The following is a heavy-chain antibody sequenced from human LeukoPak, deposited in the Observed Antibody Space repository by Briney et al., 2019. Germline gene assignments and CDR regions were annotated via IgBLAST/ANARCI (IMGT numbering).Heavy chain of an antibody. CDR2: ISGDGTIK. CDR1: GFPFSSYW. J-gene: IGHJ4*02. Sequence: GGSPRLSCEPSGFPFSSYWMLWVRHAPGKGLVWVSRISGDGTIKTYADFVRGRFTISRDNTKNILYLQMNSLTVEDTATYFCSRSQFDYWGQGVLVTVSS. CDR3: SRSQFDY. V-gene: IGHV3-74*03.